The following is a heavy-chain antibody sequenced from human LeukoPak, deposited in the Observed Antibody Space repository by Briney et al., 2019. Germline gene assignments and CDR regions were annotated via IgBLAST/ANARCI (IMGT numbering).Heavy chain of an antibody. J-gene: IGHJ4*02. V-gene: IGHV3-7*01. Sequence: GGSLRLSCAASGFTFSQYKMAWVRQAPGKGLEWVANIKQDGSEQHVVDSLRGRFTISRDNAKNTLYLQMNSLRVDDTAVYYCARDWYYAIDYWGQGTLVTVSS. CDR3: ARDWYYAIDY. CDR1: GFTFSQYK. CDR2: IKQDGSEQ. D-gene: IGHD2-2*01.